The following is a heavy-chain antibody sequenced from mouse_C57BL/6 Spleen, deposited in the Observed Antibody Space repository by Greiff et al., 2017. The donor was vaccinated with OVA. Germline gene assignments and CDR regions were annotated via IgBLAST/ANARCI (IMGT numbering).Heavy chain of an antibody. Sequence: VQLQQSGAELVKPGASVKLSCKASGYTFTEYTIHWVKQRSGQGLEWIGWFYPGSGSIKYNEKFKDKATLTADKSSSTVYMELSRLTSEDSAVYFCARHEGTYYYGSSYQAWFAYWGQGTLVTVSA. D-gene: IGHD1-1*01. CDR3: ARHEGTYYYGSSYQAWFAY. CDR1: GYTFTEYT. J-gene: IGHJ3*01. V-gene: IGHV1-62-2*01. CDR2: FYPGSGSI.